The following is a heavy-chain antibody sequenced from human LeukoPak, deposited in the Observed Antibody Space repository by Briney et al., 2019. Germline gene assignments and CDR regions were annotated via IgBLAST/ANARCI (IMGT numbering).Heavy chain of an antibody. CDR1: GFTFSSYA. V-gene: IGHV3-21*01. CDR2: ISSSSTYI. D-gene: IGHD4-11*01. J-gene: IGHJ4*02. CDR3: ARGGYSNYCTDY. Sequence: KSGGSLRLSCAASGFTFSSYAMNWVRQAPGKGLEWVSSISSSSTYIYYADSVKGRFAISRDNAKNSLYLQMSGLRAEDTAVYYCARGGYSNYCTDYWGQGTLVTVSS.